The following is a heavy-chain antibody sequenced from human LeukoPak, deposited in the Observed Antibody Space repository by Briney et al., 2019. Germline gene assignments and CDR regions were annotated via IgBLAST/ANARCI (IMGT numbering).Heavy chain of an antibody. CDR1: GLTVSNNY. D-gene: IGHD1-26*01. J-gene: IGHJ4*02. CDR2: IYSGGST. CDR3: ARNVGY. Sequence: PGGSLRPSCAVSGLTVSNNYMSWVRQAPGKGLEWVSVIYSGGSTYYADSVKGRFTISRDNSKNTVYLQMNSLRDEDTAVYYCARNVGYWGQGTLVTVSS. V-gene: IGHV3-53*01.